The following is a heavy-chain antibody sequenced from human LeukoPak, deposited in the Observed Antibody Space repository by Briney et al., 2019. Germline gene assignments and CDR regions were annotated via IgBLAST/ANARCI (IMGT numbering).Heavy chain of an antibody. CDR2: ISWNSGSI. CDR3: AKDISYGYGQLSVYYFDY. Sequence: PGGSLRLSCAASGFTFDDYAMHWVRQAPGKGLEWVSGISWNSGSIGYADSVKGRFTISRDNAKKSLYLQMNSLRAEDTALYYCAKDISYGYGQLSVYYFDYWGQGTLVTVSS. J-gene: IGHJ4*02. D-gene: IGHD5-18*01. V-gene: IGHV3-9*01. CDR1: GFTFDDYA.